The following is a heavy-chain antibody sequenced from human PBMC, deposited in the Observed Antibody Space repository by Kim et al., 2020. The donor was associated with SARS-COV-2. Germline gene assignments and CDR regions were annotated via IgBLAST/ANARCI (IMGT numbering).Heavy chain of an antibody. Sequence: ADSVKGRFTISRDNAKNSLYLQMNSLRAEDTALYYCAKSRLGELWQAFGYWGQGTLVTVSS. CDR3: AKSRLGELWQAFGY. D-gene: IGHD3-16*01. V-gene: IGHV3-9*01. J-gene: IGHJ4*02.